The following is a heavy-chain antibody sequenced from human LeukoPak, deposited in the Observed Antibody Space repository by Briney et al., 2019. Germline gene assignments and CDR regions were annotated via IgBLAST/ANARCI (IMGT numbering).Heavy chain of an antibody. CDR2: IYSGGST. CDR1: GFTVSSNY. D-gene: IGHD1-26*01. CDR3: ARDPAGAVDY. Sequence: PGGSLRLSCAASGFTVSSNYMSWVRQASGKGLEWVSVIYSGGSTYYADSVRGQFTISRDNSKNTLYLQMNSLRAEDTAVYYCARDPAGAVDYWGQGTLVTVSS. J-gene: IGHJ4*02. V-gene: IGHV3-66*01.